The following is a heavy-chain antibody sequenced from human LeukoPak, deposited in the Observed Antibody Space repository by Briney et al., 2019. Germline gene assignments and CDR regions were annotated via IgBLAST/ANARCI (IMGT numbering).Heavy chain of an antibody. J-gene: IGHJ4*02. V-gene: IGHV3-21*04. Sequence: GGSLRLSCAASGFTFSSYSMSWVRQAPGKGLEWVSSISSRSGYIYYADSVKGRFTISRDNAKNSLYLQMNTLRAEDTAVYYCAKSQYSSGWYEPFDYWGQGTLVTVSS. CDR1: GFTFSSYS. CDR3: AKSQYSSGWYEPFDY. CDR2: ISSRSGYI. D-gene: IGHD6-19*01.